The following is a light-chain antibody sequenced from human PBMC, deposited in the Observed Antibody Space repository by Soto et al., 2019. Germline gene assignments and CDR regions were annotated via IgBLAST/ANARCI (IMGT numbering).Light chain of an antibody. CDR3: HQYNDWLS. Sequence: ETVMTQSPATLSVSPGERATLSCRASQSVSGNLAWCQQKPGQPPRLLVYATSTRATGIPARFSGSGSGTEFTLTISSLQSEDSGIYYCHQYNDWLSFGGGTKVEIK. J-gene: IGKJ4*01. V-gene: IGKV3D-15*01. CDR2: ATS. CDR1: QSVSGN.